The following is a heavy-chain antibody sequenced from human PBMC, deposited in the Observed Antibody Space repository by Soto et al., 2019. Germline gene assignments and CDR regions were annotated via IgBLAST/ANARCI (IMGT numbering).Heavy chain of an antibody. Sequence: QVHLVQSGAAVKKPGASVKVSCTASGYTFTSYGITWVRQAPGQGLEWMGWISAHNGNTDYAQKLQGRVIVTRDTSTSTAYMELRSLRSDDTAVYYCARGRYGDYWGQGALVTVSS. CDR2: ISAHNGNT. CDR3: ARGRYGDY. V-gene: IGHV1-18*01. J-gene: IGHJ4*02. CDR1: GYTFTSYG. D-gene: IGHD1-1*01.